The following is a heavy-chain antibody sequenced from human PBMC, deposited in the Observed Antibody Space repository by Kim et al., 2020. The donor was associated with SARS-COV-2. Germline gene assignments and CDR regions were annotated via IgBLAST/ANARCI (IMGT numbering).Heavy chain of an antibody. CDR3: ARRGLLAFDYYGMDV. Sequence: ASVKVSCKASGYTFTGYYMHWVRQAPGQGLEWMGWINPNSGGTNYAQKFQGRVTMTRDTSISTAYMELSRLRSDDTAVYYCARRGLLAFDYYGMDVWGQGTTVTVSS. J-gene: IGHJ6*02. CDR1: GYTFTGYY. CDR2: INPNSGGT. D-gene: IGHD1-26*01. V-gene: IGHV1-2*02.